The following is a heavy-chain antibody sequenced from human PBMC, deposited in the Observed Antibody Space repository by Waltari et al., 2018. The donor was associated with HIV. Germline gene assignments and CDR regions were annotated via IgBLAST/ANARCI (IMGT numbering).Heavy chain of an antibody. CDR3: ARVFRGTVNYFDSRLGH. D-gene: IGHD3-22*01. CDR2: INPNSGGT. Sequence: QVQLVQSGAEVKKPGASVKVSYKASGYTFSDYYMHWVRQAPGQGLEWMGWINPNSGGTRYAEKFQGRVTMTRDTSISTAYMELSRLRFDDTAVYYCARVFRGTVNYFDSRLGHWGQGTLVTVSS. V-gene: IGHV1-2*02. J-gene: IGHJ5*02. CDR1: GYTFSDYY.